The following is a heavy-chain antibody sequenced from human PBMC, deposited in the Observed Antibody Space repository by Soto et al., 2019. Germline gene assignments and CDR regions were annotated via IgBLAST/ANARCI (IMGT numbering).Heavy chain of an antibody. CDR3: ARGTPSPLIVRSSRGPWFDP. CDR2: MYYGGGT. V-gene: IGHV4-59*08. D-gene: IGHD2-15*01. J-gene: IGHJ5*02. Sequence: QVQLQQSGPGLVKSSETLSLTCTVSGGSISSYYWSWIRQPPGKGLEWIGYMYYGGGTNYNPSLKSRVTISVDTSKMQVSLKLSSVTAADTAVYFCARGTPSPLIVRSSRGPWFDPWGQGTLVTVSS. CDR1: GGSISSYY.